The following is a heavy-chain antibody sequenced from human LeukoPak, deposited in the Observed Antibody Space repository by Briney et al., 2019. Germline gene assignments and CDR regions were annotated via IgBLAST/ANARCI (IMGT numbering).Heavy chain of an antibody. CDR3: ARGSYDFWSGYHPFDY. Sequence: TSETLSLTCTVSGGSISSYYWSWIRQPPGKGLEWIGYIYYSGSTNYNPSLKSRVTISVDTSKNQLSLKLSSVTAADTAVYYCARGSYDFWSGYHPFDYWGQGTLVTVSS. D-gene: IGHD3-3*01. V-gene: IGHV4-59*12. CDR2: IYYSGST. CDR1: GGSISSYY. J-gene: IGHJ4*02.